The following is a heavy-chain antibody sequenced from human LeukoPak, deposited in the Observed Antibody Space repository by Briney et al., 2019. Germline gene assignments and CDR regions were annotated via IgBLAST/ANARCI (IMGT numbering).Heavy chain of an antibody. D-gene: IGHD3-22*01. CDR1: GGSLNGYY. CDR2: VNDSGSA. CDR3: ARWGYFDTSGYFVVDY. Sequence: SETLSLTCAVYGGSLNGYYWSWIRQPPGKGLEWIGEVNDSGSANYNPSLKSRVTISIDTFNKEVSLKLSSVTAAVTAFYYCARWGYFDTSGYFVVDYWGQGTLVTVSS. V-gene: IGHV4-34*01. J-gene: IGHJ4*02.